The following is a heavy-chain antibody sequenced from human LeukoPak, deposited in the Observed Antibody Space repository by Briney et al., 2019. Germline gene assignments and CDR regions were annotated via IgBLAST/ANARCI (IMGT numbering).Heavy chain of an antibody. Sequence: AAVPVSCMASGGSFSSYAISWVRQDPGQGLEWMGGIIPIFGTANYAQKFQGRVTITADESTSTAYMELSSLRSEDTAVYYCAADPGYSYGSGTDYWGQGTLVTVSS. D-gene: IGHD5-18*01. V-gene: IGHV1-69*13. CDR2: IIPIFGTA. J-gene: IGHJ4*02. CDR3: AADPGYSYGSGTDY. CDR1: GGSFSSYA.